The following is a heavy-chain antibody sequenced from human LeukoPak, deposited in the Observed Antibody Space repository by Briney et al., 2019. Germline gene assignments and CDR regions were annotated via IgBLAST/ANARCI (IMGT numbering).Heavy chain of an antibody. CDR2: YNHSAST. V-gene: IGHV4-34*01. CDR1: GGSFSGYY. Sequence: SETLFLTYAVDGGSFSGYYWSLSRQPPGKGLGRIGEYNHSASTNYNPSLKGQVTISVDTSKNQFSLELSSVTAADTAVYYCARGSLLVLWFGSPTWFYPWGQGTLVTVSS. D-gene: IGHD3-10*01. CDR3: ARGSLLVLWFGSPTWFYP. J-gene: IGHJ5*02.